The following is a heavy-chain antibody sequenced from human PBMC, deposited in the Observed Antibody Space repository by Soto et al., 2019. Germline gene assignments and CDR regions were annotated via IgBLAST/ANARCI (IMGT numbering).Heavy chain of an antibody. CDR2: IYYSGST. D-gene: IGHD6-6*01. CDR3: GRGYSTSSGWFDP. CDR1: GGSISSYY. J-gene: IGHJ5*02. V-gene: IGHV4-59*01. Sequence: SETLSLTCTVSGGSISSYYRSWIRQPPGKGLEWIGYIYYSGSTNYNPSLKSRVTISVDTSKNQFSLKLSSVTAADTPVYFWGRGYSTSSGWFDPWGQGTLVTVSS.